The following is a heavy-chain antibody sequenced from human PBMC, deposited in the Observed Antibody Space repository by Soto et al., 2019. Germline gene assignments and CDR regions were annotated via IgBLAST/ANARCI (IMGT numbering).Heavy chain of an antibody. CDR2: IFWNDEK. V-gene: IGHV2-5*01. CDR3: ARRDGYNYYHFEY. Sequence: QITLKESGPTLVKPTQTLTLTCTFSGFSLSTSGVGVAWVRQPPGQALEWLAFIFWNDEKHYRPSLKSRVTIIKDTSKNQVVLTMTNVDPVDTGTYYCARRDGYNYYHFEYWGQGTLVTVSS. D-gene: IGHD3-10*01. J-gene: IGHJ4*02. CDR1: GFSLSTSGVG.